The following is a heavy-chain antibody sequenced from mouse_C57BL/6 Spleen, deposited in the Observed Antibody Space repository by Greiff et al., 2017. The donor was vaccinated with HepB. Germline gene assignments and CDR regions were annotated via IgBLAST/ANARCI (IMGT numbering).Heavy chain of an antibody. Sequence: QVQLQQPGAELVKPGASVKMSCTASGYTFTSYWITWVKQRPGQGLEWIGDIYPGSGSTNYNEKFKSKATLTVNTSSSTAYLQHSNLTSEDSAVYYCSVMGRYFDYWGQGTTLTVSS. V-gene: IGHV1-55*01. CDR3: SVMGRYFDY. CDR2: IYPGSGST. CDR1: GYTFTSYW. D-gene: IGHD2-3*01. J-gene: IGHJ2*01.